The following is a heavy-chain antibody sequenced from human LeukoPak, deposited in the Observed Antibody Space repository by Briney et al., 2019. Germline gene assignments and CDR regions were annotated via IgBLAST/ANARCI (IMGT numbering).Heavy chain of an antibody. CDR1: GFTFSSYA. J-gene: IGHJ3*02. Sequence: GGSLRLSCAASGFTFSSYAMSWVRQAPGKGLEWVSAVSGSGGSTYYADSVKGRFTISRDNAKNSLYLQMNSLRAEDTAVYYCARRGIAAASHAGPDAFDIWGQGTMVTVSS. D-gene: IGHD6-13*01. CDR3: ARRGIAAASHAGPDAFDI. V-gene: IGHV3-23*01. CDR2: VSGSGGST.